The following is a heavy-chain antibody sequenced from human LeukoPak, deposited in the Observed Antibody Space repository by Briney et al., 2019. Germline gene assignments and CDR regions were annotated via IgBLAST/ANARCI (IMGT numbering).Heavy chain of an antibody. CDR3: ARGRIPDDSGSRGDYFDY. CDR1: GGSFSGFF. CDR2: INHSAGT. Sequence: SETLSLTCAVYGGSFSGFFWTWIRQPPGKGLEWIGEINHSAGTNYNPPLKSRVTISIDTSKNQFSLKVDSVTAADTAVYYCARGRIPDDSGSRGDYFDYWGQGTLVTVSS. J-gene: IGHJ4*02. D-gene: IGHD3-10*01. V-gene: IGHV4-34*01.